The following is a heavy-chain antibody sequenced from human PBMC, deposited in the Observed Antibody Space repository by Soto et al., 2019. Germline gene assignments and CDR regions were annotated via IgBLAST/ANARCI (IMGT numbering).Heavy chain of an antibody. CDR2: IKQDGSEK. J-gene: IGHJ6*02. D-gene: IGHD3-16*02. CDR1: GFTFSSYW. CDR3: ARDLMITFGGVIANYYYYGMDV. Sequence: GGSLRLSCAASGFTFSSYWMSWVRQAPGKRLEWVANIKQDGSEKYYVDSVKGRFTISRDNAKNSLYLQMNGLRAEDTAVYYCARDLMITFGGVIANYYYYGMDVWGQGTTVTVSS. V-gene: IGHV3-7*01.